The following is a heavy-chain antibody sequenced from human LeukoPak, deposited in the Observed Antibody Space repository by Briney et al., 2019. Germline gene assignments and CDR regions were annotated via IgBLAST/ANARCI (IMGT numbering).Heavy chain of an antibody. CDR3: ARDGFCSSTTCYVPDYYNMDV. J-gene: IGHJ6*02. Sequence: GGSLRLSCAASGFTFSSYWMTWVRQAPGKGLEWVANIKQDGSEKYYVDPVKGRFTISRDNAKSSLYLQMNSLRAEDTAVYYCARDGFCSSTTCYVPDYYNMDVWGRGTTVTVSS. CDR1: GFTFSSYW. V-gene: IGHV3-7*01. D-gene: IGHD2-2*03. CDR2: IKQDGSEK.